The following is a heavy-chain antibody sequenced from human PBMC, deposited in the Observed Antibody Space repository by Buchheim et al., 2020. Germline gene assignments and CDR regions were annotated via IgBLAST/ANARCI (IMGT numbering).Heavy chain of an antibody. D-gene: IGHD1-26*01. CDR2: INPNSGDT. CDR1: GYTFTGFY. V-gene: IGHV1-2*02. J-gene: IGHJ3*01. Sequence: QVQLVQSGAEVKKPGASVKVSCKASGYTFTGFYMHWVRQAPGQGLEWMAWINPNSGDTNYAQKFQGRVTVTRDTSISTAYMELSSLTSDDTAMYYCARDIRGSQGAAFDVWGQGT. CDR3: ARDIRGSQGAAFDV.